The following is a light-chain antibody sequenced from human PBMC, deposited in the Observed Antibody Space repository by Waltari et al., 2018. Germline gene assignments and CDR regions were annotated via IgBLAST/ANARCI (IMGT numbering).Light chain of an antibody. CDR1: QSVSSSY. CDR2: GAS. CDR3: QQYGSLIT. Sequence: IVLTQSPGTLSLSPGERATFSCRASQSVSSSYLAWYQQKPGQAPRLLIYGASSRATGIPDRFSGSGSGTDFTLTISRLEPEDFAVYYCQQYGSLITFGQGTRLEIK. J-gene: IGKJ5*01. V-gene: IGKV3-20*01.